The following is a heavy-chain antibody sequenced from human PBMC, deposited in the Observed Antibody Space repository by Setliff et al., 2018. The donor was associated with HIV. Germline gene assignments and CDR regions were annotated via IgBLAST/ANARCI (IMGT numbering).Heavy chain of an antibody. V-gene: IGHV3-7*01. J-gene: IGHJ6*02. Sequence: GGSLRLSCAASGFSFSSYWMSWVRQAPGKGLEWVANIKGDGSATYYVDSVKGRFTISRDNASNSLCLQMNSLRVEDTAVYYCAREGVYYSFWSGSSYYYGLDVWGQGTTVTVSS. CDR3: AREGVYYSFWSGSSYYYGLDV. CDR1: GFSFSSYW. D-gene: IGHD3-3*01. CDR2: IKGDGSAT.